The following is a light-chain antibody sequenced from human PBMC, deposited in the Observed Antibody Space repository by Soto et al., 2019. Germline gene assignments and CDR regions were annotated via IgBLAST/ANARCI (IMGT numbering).Light chain of an antibody. CDR2: DTS. CDR3: QQRYNWPST. Sequence: EIVLTQSPVTLSLSPGDRATLSCRASQSVSSYFAWYQQKPGQPPRLLIYDTSNRATGIPARFSGSGSGTDFTLTISSLEPEDFAAYDCQQRYNWPSTFGGGTRVEIK. CDR1: QSVSSY. V-gene: IGKV3-11*01. J-gene: IGKJ4*01.